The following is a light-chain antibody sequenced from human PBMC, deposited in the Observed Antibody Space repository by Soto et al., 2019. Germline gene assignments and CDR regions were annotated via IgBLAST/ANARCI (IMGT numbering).Light chain of an antibody. V-gene: IGKV4-1*01. Sequence: DIMMTQSPDALAVSLGERATINCKSSQSVLYTSNNKNYLAWYQQKPGQSPKLLIYWASTRESVVPDRFSGSGSGTDFTLYISGLQAEDVAVYYCQQYYVSPPTFGQGTKVEIK. J-gene: IGKJ1*01. CDR2: WAS. CDR1: QSVLYTSNNKNY. CDR3: QQYYVSPPT.